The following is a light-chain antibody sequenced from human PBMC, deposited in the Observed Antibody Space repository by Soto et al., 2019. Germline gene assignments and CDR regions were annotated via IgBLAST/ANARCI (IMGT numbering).Light chain of an antibody. CDR1: QTITSS. J-gene: IGKJ1*01. CDR3: QQYGSSPLT. Sequence: VMTQSPATLSLYPGDSATLSCRASQTITSSLAWYQQKTGQAPRLLIYGESTRATGIPHRLSGSGSGTDLNLTISRLEPEDFAVYYCQQYGSSPLTCGQGTKVDIK. CDR2: GES. V-gene: IGKV3-20*01.